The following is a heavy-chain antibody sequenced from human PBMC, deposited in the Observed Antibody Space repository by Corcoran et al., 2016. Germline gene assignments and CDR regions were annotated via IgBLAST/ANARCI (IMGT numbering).Heavy chain of an antibody. D-gene: IGHD3-22*01. CDR3: ARERGDYYDRSGYYYGFNY. J-gene: IGHJ4*02. Sequence: QVQLVQSGAEVKKPGASVKVSCKASGYTFTSYYMHWVRQAPGQGLEWMGIINPSGGSTSYAQKFQGRVTMTRDTSTSTVYMELSSLRSEDTAVYYCARERGDYYDRSGYYYGFNYWGQGTLVTVSS. V-gene: IGHV1-46*01. CDR1: GYTFTSYY. CDR2: INPSGGST.